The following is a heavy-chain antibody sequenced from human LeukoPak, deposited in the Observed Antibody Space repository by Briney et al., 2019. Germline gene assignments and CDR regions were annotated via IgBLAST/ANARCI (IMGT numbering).Heavy chain of an antibody. CDR3: ARDTGGITMVRGGMDV. J-gene: IGHJ6*04. V-gene: IGHV4-38-2*02. CDR2: IYHSGST. D-gene: IGHD3-10*01. Sequence: PLETLSLTCTVSGYSISSGYYWGWIRQPPGKGLEWIGSIYHSGSTYYNPSLKSRVTISVDTSKNQFSLKLSSVTAADTAVYYCARDTGGITMVRGGMDVWGKGTTVTVSS. CDR1: GYSISSGYY.